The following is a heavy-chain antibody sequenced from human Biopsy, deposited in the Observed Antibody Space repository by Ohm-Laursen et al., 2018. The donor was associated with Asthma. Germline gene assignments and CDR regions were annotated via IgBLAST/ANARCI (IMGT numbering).Heavy chain of an antibody. Sequence: ASVKVSCKISGYTFNSAGITWVRRAPGQGLERMGWISVYNGNTKVAQKLQDRVTMITDTSTSTAYMELRSLRSDDTAVYFCARAVDYSHYYGIDVWGQGTTVTVS. J-gene: IGHJ6*02. CDR3: ARAVDYSHYYGIDV. V-gene: IGHV1-18*01. CDR2: ISVYNGNT. D-gene: IGHD3-10*01. CDR1: GYTFNSAG.